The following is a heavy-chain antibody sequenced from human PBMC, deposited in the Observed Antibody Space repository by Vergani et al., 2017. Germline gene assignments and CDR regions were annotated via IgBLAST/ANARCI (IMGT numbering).Heavy chain of an antibody. J-gene: IGHJ5*02. CDR2: IKQDGSEK. D-gene: IGHD2-21*02. Sequence: VQLVESGGGVVQPGRSLRLSCAASGFRFSSYGMNWVRQAPGKGLEWVANIKQDGSEKYYVDSVKGRFTISRDNAKNSLYLQMNSLRAEDTAVYYCARDFVTVPSPFDPWGQGTLVTVSS. CDR1: GFRFSSYG. V-gene: IGHV3-7*01. CDR3: ARDFVTVPSPFDP.